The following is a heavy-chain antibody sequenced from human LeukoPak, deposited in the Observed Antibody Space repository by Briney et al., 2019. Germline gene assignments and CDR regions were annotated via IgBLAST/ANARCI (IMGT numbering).Heavy chain of an antibody. D-gene: IGHD1-1*01. CDR1: GYTFTSYD. CDR2: MNPNSGNT. CDR3: ARGNNWNDEAIDAFDI. J-gene: IGHJ3*02. V-gene: IGHV1-8*03. Sequence: ASVKVSCKASGYTFTSYDINWVRQATGQGLEWMGWMNPNSGNTGYAQKFQGRVTITRNTSISTAYMELSSLRSEDTAVYCCARGNNWNDEAIDAFDIWGQGTMVTVSS.